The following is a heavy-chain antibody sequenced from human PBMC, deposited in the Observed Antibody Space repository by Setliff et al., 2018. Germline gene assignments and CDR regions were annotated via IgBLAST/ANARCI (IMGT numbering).Heavy chain of an antibody. CDR2: IYHDGPSV. V-gene: IGHV4-4*02. CDR3: ARVTGFFYVDA. CDR1: GVSINSLNW. D-gene: IGHD3-3*01. J-gene: IGHJ6*03. Sequence: SETLSLTCAVSGVSINSLNWWTWVRQSPGKGLEWIGYIYHDGPSVHYNPSLKSRVTMSVDTSTSQFSLRLTSVTAADTAVYYCARVTGFFYVDAWGKGTTVTVSS.